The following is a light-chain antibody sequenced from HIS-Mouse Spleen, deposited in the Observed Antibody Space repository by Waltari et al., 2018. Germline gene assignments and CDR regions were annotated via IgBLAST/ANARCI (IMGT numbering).Light chain of an antibody. CDR1: QSVSRSY. J-gene: IGKJ4*01. CDR2: GAS. CDR3: QQYGSSPLT. V-gene: IGKV3-20*01. Sequence: EIVLTQSPATLSLSPPDRATLSFRASQSVSRSYLAWYQQKPGQATRLLIYGASSRATGIPDRFSGSGSGTDFTLTISRLEPEDFAVYYCQQYGSSPLTFGGGTKVEIK.